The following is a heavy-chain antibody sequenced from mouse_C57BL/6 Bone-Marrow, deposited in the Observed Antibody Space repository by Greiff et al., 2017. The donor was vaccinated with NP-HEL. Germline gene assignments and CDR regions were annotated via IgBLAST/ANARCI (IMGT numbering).Heavy chain of an antibody. CDR2: SRNKANDYTT. Sequence: EVNVVESGGGLVQSGRSLRLSCATSGFTFSDFYMEWVRQAPGKGLEWIAASRNKANDYTTEYSASVKGRFIVSRDTSQSILYLQMNALRAEDTAIYYCARDYYGSSFLAMDYWGQGTSVTVSS. V-gene: IGHV7-1*01. J-gene: IGHJ4*01. CDR3: ARDYYGSSFLAMDY. D-gene: IGHD1-1*01. CDR1: GFTFSDFY.